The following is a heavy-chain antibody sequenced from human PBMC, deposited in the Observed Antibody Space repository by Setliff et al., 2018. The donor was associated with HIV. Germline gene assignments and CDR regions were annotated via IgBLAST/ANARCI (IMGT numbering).Heavy chain of an antibody. V-gene: IGHV4-39*07. Sequence: LETLSLTCTVSNGSINSGSYYWGWIRQPPGKGLEWIGSSYYSGSTFHNPSLKSRVTISVDKSKNQFSLKLISVTAADTAVYYCARDKVGTLRFCDGTSCYTEAFDIWGQGTMVTVSS. CDR1: NGSINSGSYY. D-gene: IGHD3-3*01. CDR2: SYYSGST. J-gene: IGHJ3*02. CDR3: ARDKVGTLRFCDGTSCYTEAFDI.